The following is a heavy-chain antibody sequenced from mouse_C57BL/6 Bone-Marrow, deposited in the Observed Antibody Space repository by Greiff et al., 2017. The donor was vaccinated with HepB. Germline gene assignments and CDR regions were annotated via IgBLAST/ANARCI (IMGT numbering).Heavy chain of an antibody. Sequence: QVQLQQPGAELVKPGASVKLSCKASGYTFTSYWMQWVKQRPGQGLEWIGEIDPSDSYTNYNQKFKGKATLTVDTSSSTAYMQLSSLTSEDSAVYYCANFGPWFAYWGQGTLVTVSA. CDR1: GYTFTSYW. V-gene: IGHV1-50*01. CDR2: IDPSDSYT. J-gene: IGHJ3*01. D-gene: IGHD1-3*01. CDR3: ANFGPWFAY.